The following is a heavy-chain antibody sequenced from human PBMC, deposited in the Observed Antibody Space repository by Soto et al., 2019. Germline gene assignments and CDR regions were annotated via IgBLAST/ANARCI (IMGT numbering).Heavy chain of an antibody. Sequence: GESLKISCKGSGYSFTSYWIGWVRQMPGKGLECMGIIYPGDSDTRYSPSFQGQVTISADKSISTAYLQWSSLKASDTAMYYCARLRGAMASGENWFEPWGQGTRVTVSS. D-gene: IGHD3-10*01. CDR3: ARLRGAMASGENWFEP. CDR2: IYPGDSDT. V-gene: IGHV5-51*01. CDR1: GYSFTSYW. J-gene: IGHJ5*02.